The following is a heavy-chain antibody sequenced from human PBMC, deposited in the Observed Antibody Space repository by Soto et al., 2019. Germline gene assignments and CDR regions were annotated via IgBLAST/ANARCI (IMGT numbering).Heavy chain of an antibody. CDR2: ISYDGSNK. Sequence: QVQLVESGGGVVQPGRSPRLSCGASGFTFSGYGMHWVRQAPGKGLEWVAVISYDGSNKYYADSVKGRFTISRDNSKDTLFLQMNSLRAEDTAMYYCAKGKSAAAWNMDVWGQGTTVTVSS. V-gene: IGHV3-30*18. CDR1: GFTFSGYG. J-gene: IGHJ6*02. D-gene: IGHD6-25*01. CDR3: AKGKSAAAWNMDV.